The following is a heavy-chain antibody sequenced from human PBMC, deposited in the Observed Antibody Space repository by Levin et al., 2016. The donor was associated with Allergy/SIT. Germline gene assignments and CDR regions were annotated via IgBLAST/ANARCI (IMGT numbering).Heavy chain of an antibody. CDR1: GDSISDFF. D-gene: IGHD6-25*01. J-gene: IGHJ4*02. CDR2: IYYDGST. CDR3: AREGLGQRPLDY. Sequence: SETLSLTCTVSGDSISDFFWTWIRQPPGKGLEWIGYIYYDGSTNYNPSLKSRITISRDTSKNRISLQVTSVTAADTAVYYCAREGLGQRPLDYWGQGTLVSVSS. V-gene: IGHV4-59*01.